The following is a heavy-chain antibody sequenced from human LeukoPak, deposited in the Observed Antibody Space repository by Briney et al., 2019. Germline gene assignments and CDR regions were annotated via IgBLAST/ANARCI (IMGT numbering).Heavy chain of an antibody. CDR3: ARGREGVAARWWVEQPRWYFFDP. D-gene: IGHD6-6*01. CDR2: ISSSSSST. V-gene: IGHV3-21*01. J-gene: IGHJ5*02. CDR1: GFTFNSYT. Sequence: PGGSLRPSCAASGFTFNSYTMNWVRQAPGKGLEWVSSISSSSSSTYYTDSVKGGFTISRDNAMNSLYLQMNSLRVDDTAVYYCARGREGVAARWWVEQPRWYFFDPWGQGTLVTVSS.